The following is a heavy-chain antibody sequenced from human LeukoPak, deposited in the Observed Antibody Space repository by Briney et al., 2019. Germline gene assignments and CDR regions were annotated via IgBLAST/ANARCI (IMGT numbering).Heavy chain of an antibody. CDR2: ISYDGSNK. V-gene: IGHV3-30*04. CDR1: EFTFSSYT. Sequence: PGGSLRLSCAASEFTFSSYTMHWVRQAPGKGLEWVAVISYDGSNKYYADSVKGRFTISRDNSKNTLYLQMNSQRAEDATMYYCARAPSGYYPYFDYWGQGTLVTVSS. CDR3: ARAPSGYYPYFDY. D-gene: IGHD3-3*01. J-gene: IGHJ4*02.